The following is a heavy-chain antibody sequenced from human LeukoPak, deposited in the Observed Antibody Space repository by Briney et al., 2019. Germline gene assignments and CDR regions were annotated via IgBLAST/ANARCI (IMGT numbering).Heavy chain of an antibody. Sequence: SETLSLTCPVSGGSLSSSSYYWGWIRQPPGKGLEWIGSIYYSRSTYYNPSLKSRVTISVDTSKTQFSLELSSVTAADTAVYYRARAGTVVTIFDYWGQGTLVTVSS. V-gene: IGHV4-39*07. CDR1: GGSLSSSSYY. J-gene: IGHJ4*02. CDR3: ARAGTVVTIFDY. CDR2: IYYSRST. D-gene: IGHD4-23*01.